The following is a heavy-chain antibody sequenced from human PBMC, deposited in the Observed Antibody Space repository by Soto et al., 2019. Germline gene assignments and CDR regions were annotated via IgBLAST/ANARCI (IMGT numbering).Heavy chain of an antibody. CDR1: GFSVSSNY. D-gene: IGHD6-13*01. V-gene: IGHV3-66*01. CDR3: ARGRGYIAAAGTFDY. CDR2: IYSDGTT. J-gene: IGHJ4*02. Sequence: GGSLRLSCAASGFSVSSNYMSWVRQAPGKGLEWVSLIYSDGTTYYADSVKGRFSISRDNSKNTLFLQMNSLRADDTAVYYCARGRGYIAAAGTFDYWGQGTQVTVSS.